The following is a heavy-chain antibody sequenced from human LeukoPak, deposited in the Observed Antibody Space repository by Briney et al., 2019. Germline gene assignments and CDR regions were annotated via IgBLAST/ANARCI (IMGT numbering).Heavy chain of an antibody. J-gene: IGHJ4*02. Sequence: GGSLRLSCAASGFTFSSYWTHWVRQAPGRGLVWVSRINSDGSSITYADSVKGRFTISRDNAKNTLYLQMNSLRVEDTAVYYCAREGRVSGYDFDCWGQGTLVTVSS. V-gene: IGHV3-74*03. CDR3: AREGRVSGYDFDC. CDR2: INSDGSSI. CDR1: GFTFSSYW. D-gene: IGHD5-12*01.